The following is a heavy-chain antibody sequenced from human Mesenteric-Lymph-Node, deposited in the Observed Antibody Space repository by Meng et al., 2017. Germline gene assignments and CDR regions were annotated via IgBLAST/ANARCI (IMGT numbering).Heavy chain of an antibody. D-gene: IGHD1-1*01. CDR1: GGSVSSASHY. J-gene: IGHJ4*02. V-gene: IGHV4-31*02. CDR3: GRDQGRQLINH. CDR2: IHSSGST. Sequence: QGQLQESGPRLVRPSETLSLKCSVSGGSVSSASHYWNWIRQTPGKGLEWIGYIHSSGSTYYNPSLRSRLTISVDTSKNQFSLKLSSVTAADTAVYYCGRDQGRQLINHWGQGTLVTVSS.